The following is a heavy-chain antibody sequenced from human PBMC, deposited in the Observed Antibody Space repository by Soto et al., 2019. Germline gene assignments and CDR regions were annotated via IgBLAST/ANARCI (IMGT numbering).Heavy chain of an antibody. D-gene: IGHD3-16*01. V-gene: IGHV1-69*08. CDR3: ARGLGGRMDD. CDR1: GTIFSSYT. J-gene: IGHJ6*02. CDR2: IIPILGET. Sequence: QVQLVQSGAEGKKPGSSVRVSCKASGTIFSSYTISWVRQAPGQGLEWMGRIIPILGETNSAQKFQGRVTLTADKSTNTAYMELNSLRLEDTALYYCARGLGGRMDDWGQGTTFTVSS.